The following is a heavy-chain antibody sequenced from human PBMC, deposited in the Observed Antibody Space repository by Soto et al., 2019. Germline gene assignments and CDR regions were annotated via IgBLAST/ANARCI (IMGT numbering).Heavy chain of an antibody. V-gene: IGHV1-18*01. J-gene: IGHJ4*02. Sequence: ASVKVSCKASGYTFTSYGISWVRQAPGQGLEWMGWISAYNGNTNYAQKLQGRVTMTTDTSTSTAYMELRSLRSDDTAVYYCARDWAIAGAKINDYWGQGTLVTVSP. D-gene: IGHD6-19*01. CDR3: ARDWAIAGAKINDY. CDR1: GYTFTSYG. CDR2: ISAYNGNT.